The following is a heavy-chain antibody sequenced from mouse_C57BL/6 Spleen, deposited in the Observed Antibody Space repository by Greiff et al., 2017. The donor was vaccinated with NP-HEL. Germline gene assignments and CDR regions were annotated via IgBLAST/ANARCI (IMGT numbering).Heavy chain of an antibody. Sequence: EVQVVESGGGLVQPGGSMKLSCVASGFTFSNYWMNWVRQSPEKGLEWVAQIRLKSDNYATHYAESVKGRFTISRDDSKSSVYLQMNNLRAEDTGIYYCTGARGYYGSSSFAYWGQGTLVTVSA. CDR2: IRLKSDNYAT. CDR1: GFTFSNYW. V-gene: IGHV6-3*01. J-gene: IGHJ3*01. CDR3: TGARGYYGSSSFAY. D-gene: IGHD1-1*01.